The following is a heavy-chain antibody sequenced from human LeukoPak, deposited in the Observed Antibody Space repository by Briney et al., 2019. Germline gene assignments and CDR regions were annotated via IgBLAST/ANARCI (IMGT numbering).Heavy chain of an antibody. V-gene: IGHV3-33*08. Sequence: GGSLRLSCVASGFTFSNAWMTWVRQAPGKGLEWVAIIWYDGSNTYYADSVKGRFTISKDNSKNTLYLQMNSLRAEDTAMYYCAREEGNCGGDCYSVYWGQGTLVTVSS. CDR2: IWYDGSNT. CDR1: GFTFSNAW. J-gene: IGHJ4*02. CDR3: AREEGNCGGDCYSVY. D-gene: IGHD2-21*02.